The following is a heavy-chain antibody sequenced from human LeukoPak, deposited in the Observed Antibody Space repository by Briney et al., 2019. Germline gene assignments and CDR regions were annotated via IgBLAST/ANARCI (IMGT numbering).Heavy chain of an antibody. V-gene: IGHV4-59*01. J-gene: IGHJ4*02. D-gene: IGHD6-13*01. CDR1: GGSISSYY. CDR3: ARGAAADL. Sequence: PSETLSLTCTVSGGSISSYYWSWIRQPPGKGLEWIGYIYYSGSTNHNPSLKSRVTISVDTSKNQFSLKLSSVTAADTAVYYCARGAAADLWGQGTLVTVSS. CDR2: IYYSGST.